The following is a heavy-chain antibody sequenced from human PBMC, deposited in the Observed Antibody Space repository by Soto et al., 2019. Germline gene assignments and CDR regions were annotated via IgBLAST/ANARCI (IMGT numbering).Heavy chain of an antibody. D-gene: IGHD3-22*01. CDR3: ARAQYYDSSGYYYGIDY. V-gene: IGHV3-21*01. Sequence: PGGSLRLSCAASGLTFSSYSMNWVRQAPGKGLEWVSSISSSSSYIYYADSVKGRFTISRDNSKNTLYLQMDSLRAEDTAVYFCARAQYYDSSGYYYGIDYWGQGTLVTVSS. CDR1: GLTFSSYS. CDR2: ISSSSSYI. J-gene: IGHJ4*02.